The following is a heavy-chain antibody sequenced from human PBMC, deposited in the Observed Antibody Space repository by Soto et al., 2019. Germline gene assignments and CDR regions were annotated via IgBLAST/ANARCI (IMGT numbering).Heavy chain of an antibody. CDR2: IYYSGST. J-gene: IGHJ4*02. CDR1: GGSISSGDYY. V-gene: IGHV4-30-4*01. Sequence: PSETLSLTCTVSGGSISSGDYYWSWIRQPPGKGLEWIGYIYYSGSTYYNPSLKSRVTISLDKSKNQFSLNLSSVTAADTAVYYCARGFAGHNDYFDYWGRGALVTVSS. D-gene: IGHD1-1*01. CDR3: ARGFAGHNDYFDY.